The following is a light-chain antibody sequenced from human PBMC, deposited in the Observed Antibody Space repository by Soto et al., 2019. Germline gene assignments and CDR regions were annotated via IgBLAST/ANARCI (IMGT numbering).Light chain of an antibody. J-gene: IGLJ1*01. CDR2: EVS. CDR3: SSYTSGSTLV. V-gene: IGLV2-14*01. CDR1: SSDVGGYNY. Sequence: QSALTQPASVSGSPGQSITISCTGTSSDVGGYNYVSWYQQHPGKALKLMIYEVSNRPSGVSNRFSGSKSGNTASLTISGLQAEDEADYYCSSYTSGSTLVFGTGTKLTVL.